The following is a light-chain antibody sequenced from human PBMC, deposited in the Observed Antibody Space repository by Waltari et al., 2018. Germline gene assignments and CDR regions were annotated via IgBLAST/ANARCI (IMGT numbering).Light chain of an antibody. J-gene: IGLJ3*02. CDR2: NTT. CDR1: TGAVTSGHY. CDR3: LLSYSGSRWV. V-gene: IGLV7-46*01. Sequence: QAVVTQEASLTVSPGGTVTLTCGSSTGAVTSGHYPYWFQQKPGQAPRTLIYNTTNKHSWTPARVSGSLLGGKAALTLSGAQPEDEAEYYCLLSYSGSRWVFGGGTRLTVL.